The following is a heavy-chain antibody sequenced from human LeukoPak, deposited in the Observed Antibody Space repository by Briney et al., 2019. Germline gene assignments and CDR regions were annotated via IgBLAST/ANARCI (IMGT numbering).Heavy chain of an antibody. D-gene: IGHD2-15*01. Sequence: ASVKVSCKTSGYTFSGYFMHLVRQAPGQGLEWMGRILPYRGGTNYAQKFQGRVTMTRDTSISTAYMELSRLTSDDTGVYYCARVWGYCSGGSNCYESPGYWGQGTLVTVSS. J-gene: IGHJ4*02. V-gene: IGHV1-2*05. CDR3: ARVWGYCSGGSNCYESPGY. CDR1: GYTFSGYF. CDR2: ILPYRGGT.